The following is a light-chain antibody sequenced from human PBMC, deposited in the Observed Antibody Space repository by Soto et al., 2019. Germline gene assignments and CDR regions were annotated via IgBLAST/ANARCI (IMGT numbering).Light chain of an antibody. V-gene: IGLV2-23*03. CDR1: SSDVGSYNF. J-gene: IGLJ2*01. CDR3: CSYAGSSTFVV. Sequence: QSVLTQPASVSGSPGQSITISCAGTSSDVGSYNFVSWYQQHPAKAPKLMIYEGNKRPSGVSNRFSGSKSGNTASLTISGLQAADEADYYCCSYAGSSTFVVFGGGTKLTVL. CDR2: EGN.